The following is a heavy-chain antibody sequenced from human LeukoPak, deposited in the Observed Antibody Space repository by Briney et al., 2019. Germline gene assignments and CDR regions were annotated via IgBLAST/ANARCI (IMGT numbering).Heavy chain of an antibody. CDR2: ISAYNGNT. CDR3: AIVDTTVGFDY. D-gene: IGHD5-18*01. J-gene: IGHJ4*02. CDR1: GYTFTTYG. Sequence: ASVKVSCKTSGYTFTTYGITWVRQAPGQGLEWMGRISAYNGNTTYSQKFQGRVTVTTDTSTRTGSMDLRSLRSDDTAVYYCAIVDTTVGFDYWGQGTLVTVSS. V-gene: IGHV1-18*04.